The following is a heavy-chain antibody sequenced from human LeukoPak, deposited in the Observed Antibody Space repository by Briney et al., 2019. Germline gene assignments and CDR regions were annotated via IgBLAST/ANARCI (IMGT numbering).Heavy chain of an antibody. CDR2: ISSDGSST. V-gene: IGHV3-74*01. J-gene: IGHJ4*02. CDR1: GFTFSSCW. CDR3: ARGVAAGSGSWH. Sequence: GGSLRLSCAASGFTFSSCWLHWVRQAPGKGLVWISRISSDGSSTNYADSVKGRFTISRDNAKNTLYLQMNSLRAEDTGVYYCARGVAAGSGSWHWGQGTLVTVSS. D-gene: IGHD6-13*01.